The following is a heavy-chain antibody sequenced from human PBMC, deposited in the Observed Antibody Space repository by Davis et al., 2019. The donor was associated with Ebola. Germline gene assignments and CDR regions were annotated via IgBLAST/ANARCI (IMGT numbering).Heavy chain of an antibody. Sequence: AASVKVSCKASGGTFSSYAISWVRQAPGQGLEWMGGIIPIFGTANYAQKFQGRVTITADESTSTAYMELSSLRSEETAVYYCATGGGLRYFDWLDYWGQETLVT. CDR3: ATGGGLRYFDWLDY. D-gene: IGHD3-9*01. V-gene: IGHV1-69*13. CDR2: IIPIFGTA. CDR1: GGTFSSYA. J-gene: IGHJ4*02.